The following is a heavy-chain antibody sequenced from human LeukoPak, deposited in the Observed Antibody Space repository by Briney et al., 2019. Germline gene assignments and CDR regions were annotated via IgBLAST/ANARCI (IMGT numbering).Heavy chain of an antibody. D-gene: IGHD3-22*01. CDR1: GFSLNTRGVG. Sequence: SGPTLLHPTPTLTLTCTFSGFSLNTRGVGVGWIRQPPGRALEWLALIYWDDDRRYSPSLKSRLTITKDTSKNQVVLTMTNMDPVDTATYFCAHRKNYYDSSVFDNWGQGTLVTVSS. J-gene: IGHJ4*02. CDR3: AHRKNYYDSSVFDN. V-gene: IGHV2-5*02. CDR2: IYWDDDR.